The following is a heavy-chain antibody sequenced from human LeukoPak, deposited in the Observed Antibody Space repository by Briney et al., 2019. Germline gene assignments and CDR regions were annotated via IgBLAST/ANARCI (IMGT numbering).Heavy chain of an antibody. Sequence: SETLSLTCTVSGGSISSSSYYWGWIRQPPGKGLEWIGYIYYSGSTNYNPSLKSRVTISVDTSKNQFSLKLSSVTAADTAVYYCARAIAAAGLHAFDIWGQGTMVTVSS. CDR3: ARAIAAAGLHAFDI. CDR2: IYYSGST. V-gene: IGHV4-61*05. J-gene: IGHJ3*02. D-gene: IGHD6-13*01. CDR1: GGSISSSSYY.